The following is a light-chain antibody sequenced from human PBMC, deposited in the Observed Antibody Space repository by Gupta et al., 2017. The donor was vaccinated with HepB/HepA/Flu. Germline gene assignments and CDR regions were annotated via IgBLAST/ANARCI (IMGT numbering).Light chain of an antibody. Sequence: EVVLTQSPGTLSSSPGERATLTCRASQSVSSSYLDWYQQKPGQAPKLLIYGASSRATGIPDRFSGSGSGTDFTLTISRLEPEDFAVYYCQQYGSPPPTFGQGTXLEIK. CDR3: QQYGSPPPT. CDR2: GAS. CDR1: QSVSSSY. J-gene: IGKJ2*01. V-gene: IGKV3-20*01.